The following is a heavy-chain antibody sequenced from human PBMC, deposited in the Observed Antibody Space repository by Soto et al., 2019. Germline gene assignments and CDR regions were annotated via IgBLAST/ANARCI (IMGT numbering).Heavy chain of an antibody. CDR3: ARRGPGTYFDY. V-gene: IGHV3-23*01. CDR2: ISGSGGST. J-gene: IGHJ4*02. CDR1: GFTFSSYA. Sequence: EVQLLESGGGLVQPGGSLRLSCAASGFTFSSYAMRWVRQAPGKGLEWVSAISGSGGSTYYADSVKGRFTSSRDNSQHTLYLQMNSLRAEDTAVYYCARRGPGTYFDYWGQGTLVTVSS. D-gene: IGHD6-13*01.